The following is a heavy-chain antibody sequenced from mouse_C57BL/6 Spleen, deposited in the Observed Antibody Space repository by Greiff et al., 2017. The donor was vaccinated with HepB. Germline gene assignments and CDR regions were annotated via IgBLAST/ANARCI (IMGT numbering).Heavy chain of an antibody. J-gene: IGHJ4*01. CDR2: IYPGDGDT. D-gene: IGHD2-2*01. V-gene: IGHV1-82*01. CDR1: GYAFSSSW. Sequence: QVQLQQSGPELVKPGASVKISCKASGYAFSSSWMNWVKQRPGKGLEWIGRIYPGDGDTNSKGKFKGKATLTADKASSTAYMQLSSLTSEDSAVYFGARGMGYHYAMDYWGQGTSVTVSS. CDR3: ARGMGYHYAMDY.